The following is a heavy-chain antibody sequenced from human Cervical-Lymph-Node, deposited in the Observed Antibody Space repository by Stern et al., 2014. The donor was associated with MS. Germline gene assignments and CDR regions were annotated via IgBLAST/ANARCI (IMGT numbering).Heavy chain of an antibody. V-gene: IGHV3-23*04. J-gene: IGHJ4*02. D-gene: IGHD4-17*01. CDR2: SSGSGSTT. Sequence: EVHLVESGGGLAQPGGPLRLSCSASGFTFNNFAMTWFRQAPGKGLAWICTSSGSGSTTYFADSVRGRFTIARDNPNNTLFLQMNSLRAEDTAVYFCAKEDYGNSLDSWGQGTLVTVSS. CDR1: GFTFNNFA. CDR3: AKEDYGNSLDS.